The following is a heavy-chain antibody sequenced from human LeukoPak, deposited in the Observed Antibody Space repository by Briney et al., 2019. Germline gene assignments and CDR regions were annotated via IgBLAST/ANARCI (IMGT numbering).Heavy chain of an antibody. CDR1: GYTLTELS. D-gene: IGHD3-22*01. CDR2: FGPEDGET. Sequence: GASVKVSRTVSGYTLTELSMHWVRQAPGKGLEWMGGFGPEDGETIYAQKFQGRVTMTEDTSTDTAYMELSSLRSEDTAVYYCATIYYDSSVGYWFDPWGQGTLVTVSS. J-gene: IGHJ5*02. CDR3: ATIYYDSSVGYWFDP. V-gene: IGHV1-24*01.